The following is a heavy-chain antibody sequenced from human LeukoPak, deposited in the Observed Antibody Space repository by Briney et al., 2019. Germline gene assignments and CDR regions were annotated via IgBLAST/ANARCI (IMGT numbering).Heavy chain of an antibody. D-gene: IGHD2-15*01. CDR3: ALGEAAQPFDY. V-gene: IGHV3-21*01. J-gene: IGHJ4*02. Sequence: GGSLRLSCAASGFTFSSYSMNWVRQAPGKGLEWVSSISSSSSYKYYADSVKGRFTISRDNAKKSLYLQMNSLRAEDTAVYYCALGEAAQPFDYWGQGTLVTVSS. CDR1: GFTFSSYS. CDR2: ISSSSSYK.